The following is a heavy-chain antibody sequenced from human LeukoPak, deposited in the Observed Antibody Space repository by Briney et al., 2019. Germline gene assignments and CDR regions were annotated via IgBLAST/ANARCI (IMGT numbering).Heavy chain of an antibody. D-gene: IGHD3-9*01. CDR2: ISYDGSNK. CDR1: GFTFSSYA. J-gene: IGHJ6*03. V-gene: IGHV3-30*04. Sequence: GSLRLSCAASGFTFSSYAMHWVRQAPGKGLEWVAVISYDGSNKYYADSVKGRFTISRDNSKNTLYLQMNSLRAEDTAVYYCAKDSSVGYSDWLAPGGDPYYMDVWGKGTTVTSSS. CDR3: AKDSSVGYSDWLAPGGDPYYMDV.